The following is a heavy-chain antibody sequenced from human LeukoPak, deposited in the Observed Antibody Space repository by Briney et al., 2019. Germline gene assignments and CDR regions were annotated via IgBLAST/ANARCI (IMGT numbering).Heavy chain of an antibody. CDR2: SSGSDSTT. D-gene: IGHD3-22*01. J-gene: IGHJ4*02. V-gene: IGHV3-48*03. CDR1: GFAFSAYE. Sequence: PGGSLRLSCAATGFAFSAYEMNWVRQAPGKGLEWVAYSSGSDSTTYYADSVKGRFVISRDNARSSLYLHMNSLRADDTALYYCTTLGYHLDSWGQGNLFTVSS. CDR3: TTLGYHLDS.